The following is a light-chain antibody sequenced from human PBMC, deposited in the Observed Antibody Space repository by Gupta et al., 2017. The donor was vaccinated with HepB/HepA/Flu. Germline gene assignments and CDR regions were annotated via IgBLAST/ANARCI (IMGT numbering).Light chain of an antibody. Sequence: DIVMTQSPDSLAVSLGERATINCKASQSVLYSSNNENYLAWYQQKPGQPPKLLIYWASTRESGVPDRFSGSGSGTDFTLTISSLQAEDAAVYYCQQVYSDPCSFGQGTKLEIK. V-gene: IGKV4-1*01. CDR3: QQVYSDPCS. CDR2: WAS. CDR1: QSVLYSSNNENY. J-gene: IGKJ2*04.